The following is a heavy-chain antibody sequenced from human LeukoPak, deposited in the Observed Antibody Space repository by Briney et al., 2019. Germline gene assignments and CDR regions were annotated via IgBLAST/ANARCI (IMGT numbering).Heavy chain of an antibody. J-gene: IGHJ6*03. CDR1: GFTFDDYN. V-gene: IGHV3-43*01. CDR3: AKDKWLRGYYYYCMDV. D-gene: IGHD5-12*01. CDR2: ITWNGDST. Sequence: GGSLRLSCAASGFTFDDYNMHWVRQASGKGLEWVSLITWNGDSTYYADSVEGRFTISRDNSKNSLYLQMNSLRTEDTALYYCAKDKWLRGYYYYCMDVWGKGTTVTVSS.